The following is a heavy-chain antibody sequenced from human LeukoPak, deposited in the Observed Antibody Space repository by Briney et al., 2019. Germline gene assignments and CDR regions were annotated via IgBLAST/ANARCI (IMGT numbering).Heavy chain of an antibody. CDR1: GFTFSTYS. V-gene: IGHV3-64D*08. CDR3: VKDLSGTYSFEN. J-gene: IGHJ4*02. D-gene: IGHD3-10*01. Sequence: QPGGSLRLSCSASGFTFSTYSMHCVRQAPGKGLEYVSSISGSRDKMYYADSVKGRFTISRDNSKNTLYLQMSSLRAEDTAVYYCVKDLSGTYSFENWGQGTLVTVSS. CDR2: ISGSRDKM.